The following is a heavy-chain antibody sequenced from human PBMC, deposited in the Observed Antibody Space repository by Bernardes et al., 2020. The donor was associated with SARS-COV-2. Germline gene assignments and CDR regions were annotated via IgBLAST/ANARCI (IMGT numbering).Heavy chain of an antibody. V-gene: IGHV3-23*01. CDR1: GFSFSAYA. J-gene: IGHJ5*02. Sequence: GSLGLSCVASGFSFSAYAMSWVRQAPGKGLEKVSGIIESVVDTFYGNPVKGRFTISRDNFKNTVYLQMNSLRVEDTAVYYSAKDYANPRVRPMGATQLDPWGKGTLVIVSS. D-gene: IGHD1-26*01. CDR2: IIESVVDT. CDR3: AKDYANPRVRPMGATQLDP.